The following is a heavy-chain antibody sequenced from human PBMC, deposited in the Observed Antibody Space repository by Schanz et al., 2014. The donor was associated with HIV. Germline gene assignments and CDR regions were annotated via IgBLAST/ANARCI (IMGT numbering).Heavy chain of an antibody. CDR2: IYYSGST. J-gene: IGHJ6*02. Sequence: QVQLQESGPGLVKPSQTLSLTCTVSGDSISGGGYYWSWIRQHPGKGLEWIGYIYYSGSTYYNPSLKSRVTISVDTSKNQFSLKLSSVTAADTAVYYCARGSWYSSGWVDDQYYYDVDVWGQGTTVTVSS. CDR3: ARGSWYSSGWVDDQYYYDVDV. D-gene: IGHD6-19*01. CDR1: GDSISGGGYY. V-gene: IGHV4-31*03.